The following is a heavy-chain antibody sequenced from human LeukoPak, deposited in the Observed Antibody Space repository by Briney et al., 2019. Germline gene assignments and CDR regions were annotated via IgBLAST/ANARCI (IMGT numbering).Heavy chain of an antibody. D-gene: IGHD5-12*01. Sequence: ASVKFSCKASGYTFTGYGISWVRQAPGQGLEWMGWISAYNGNTNYAQKFQGRVTMTTDTSTSTAYMELRSLRSDDTAVYYCATEPPGYSGYEYYYYGMDDWGQGTTVTVSS. J-gene: IGHJ6*02. CDR1: GYTFTGYG. CDR3: ATEPPGYSGYEYYYYGMDD. CDR2: ISAYNGNT. V-gene: IGHV1-18*01.